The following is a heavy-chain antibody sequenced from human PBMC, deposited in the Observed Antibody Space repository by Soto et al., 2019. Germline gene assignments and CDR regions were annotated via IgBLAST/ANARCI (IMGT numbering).Heavy chain of an antibody. D-gene: IGHD3-9*01. J-gene: IGHJ6*02. CDR3: AREWGHRRKYYDILTGYSGSLGYYYYYGMDV. CDR1: GGSISSGGYY. CDR2: IYYSGST. Sequence: PSETLSLTCTVSGGSISSGGYYWSWIRQHPGKGLEWIGYIYYSGSTYYNPSLKSRVTISVDTSKNQFSLKLSSVTAADTAVYYCAREWGHRRKYYDILTGYSGSLGYYYYYGMDVWGQGTTVTVSS. V-gene: IGHV4-31*03.